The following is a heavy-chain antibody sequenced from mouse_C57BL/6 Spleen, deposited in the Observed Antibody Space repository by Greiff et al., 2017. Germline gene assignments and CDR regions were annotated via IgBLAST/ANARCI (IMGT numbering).Heavy chain of an antibody. CDR3: TREDYDGYSWFAY. J-gene: IGHJ3*01. V-gene: IGHV5-9-1*02. D-gene: IGHD2-3*01. CDR1: GFTFSSYA. Sequence: EVKLMESGAGLVKPGGSLKLSCAASGFTFSSYAMSWVRQTPEKRLEWVAYISSGGDYIYYADTVKGRFTLSRDNARNTLYLQMSSLKSADTAMYYWTREDYDGYSWFAYWGQGTLVTVSA. CDR2: ISSGGDYI.